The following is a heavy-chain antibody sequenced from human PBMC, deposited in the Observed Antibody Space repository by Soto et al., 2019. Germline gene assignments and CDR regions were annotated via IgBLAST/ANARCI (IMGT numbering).Heavy chain of an antibody. D-gene: IGHD2-15*01. CDR2: IYYSGST. Sequence: PSETLSLTCTVSGGSIISYYWSWIRQPPWKGLEWIGYIYYSGSTNYNPSLKSRVTISVDTSKNQFSLKLSSVTAADTAVYYCARDRGYCSGGSSSSSVFDICGKGTVITVS. CDR3: ARDRGYCSGGSSSSSVFDI. J-gene: IGHJ3*02. V-gene: IGHV4-59*01. CDR1: GGSIISYY.